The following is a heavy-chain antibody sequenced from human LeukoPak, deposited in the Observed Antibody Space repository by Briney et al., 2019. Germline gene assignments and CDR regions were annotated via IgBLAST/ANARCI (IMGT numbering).Heavy chain of an antibody. V-gene: IGHV1-2*02. D-gene: IGHD2-2*01. CDR2: INPNSGGT. Sequence: AASVKVSCKASGYTFTGYYMHWVRQAPGQGLEWMGWINPNSGGTNYAQKFQGRVTMTRDTSISTAYMELSRLRSDDTAVYYCASGYCSSTSCSPSDPWGQGTLVTVSS. CDR3: ASGYCSSTSCSPSDP. J-gene: IGHJ5*02. CDR1: GYTFTGYY.